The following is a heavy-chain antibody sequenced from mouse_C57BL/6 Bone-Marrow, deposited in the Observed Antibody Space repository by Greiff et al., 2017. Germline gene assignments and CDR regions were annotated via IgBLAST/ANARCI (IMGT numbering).Heavy chain of an antibody. CDR2: IRLKSDNYAT. V-gene: IGHV6-3*01. J-gene: IGHJ3*01. CDR1: GFTFSNYW. CDR3: RGKGWFAY. Sequence: EVKLVESGGGLVQPGGSMKLSCVASGFTFSNYWMNWVRQSPERGLEWVAQIRLKSDNYATHYAESVKGRLTISRDDSKRSGYLQMNNVGAEDTGIYYCRGKGWFAYWGQGTLVTVSA.